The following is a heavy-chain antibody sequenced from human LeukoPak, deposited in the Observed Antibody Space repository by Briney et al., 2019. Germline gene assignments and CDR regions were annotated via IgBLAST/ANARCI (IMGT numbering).Heavy chain of an antibody. D-gene: IGHD6-19*01. Sequence: GGSLRLSCAASGFTFSSYGMHWVRQAPGKGLEWVAFIRYDGSNKYYADSVKGRFTISRDNSKNTLYLQMNSLRAEDTAVYYCAKDPSSGWLNAESFQHWGQGTLVTVSS. CDR2: IRYDGSNK. V-gene: IGHV3-30*02. J-gene: IGHJ1*01. CDR3: AKDPSSGWLNAESFQH. CDR1: GFTFSSYG.